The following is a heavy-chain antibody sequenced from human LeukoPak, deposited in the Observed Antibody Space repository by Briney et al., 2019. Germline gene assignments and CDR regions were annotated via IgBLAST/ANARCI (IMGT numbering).Heavy chain of an antibody. CDR1: GASINSHW. V-gene: IGHV4-59*08. CDR3: ATHVLFDSNHYSYWFDP. D-gene: IGHD5/OR15-5a*01. Sequence: PSETLSLTCSVSGASINSHWRSWIRQPPGRGLEWIAYIHHSGETNYNPSLKSRVTISLGTSKNQVSLMLTPVTAADTAVYFCATHVLFDSNHYSYWFDPWGQGTLVTVSS. J-gene: IGHJ5*02. CDR2: IHHSGET.